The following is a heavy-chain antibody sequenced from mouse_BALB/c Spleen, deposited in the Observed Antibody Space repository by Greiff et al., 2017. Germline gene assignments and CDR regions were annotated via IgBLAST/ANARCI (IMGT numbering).Heavy chain of an antibody. CDR3: ARLGYGNYFDY. CDR2: ISYSGST. CDR1: GYSITSDYA. Sequence: EVKLLESGPGLVKPSQSLSLTCTVTGYSITSDYAWNWIRQFPGNKLEWMGYISYSGSTSYNPSLKSRISITRDTSKNQFFLQLNSVTTEDTATYYCARLGYGNYFDYWGQGTTLTVSS. V-gene: IGHV3-2*02. D-gene: IGHD2-10*02. J-gene: IGHJ2*01.